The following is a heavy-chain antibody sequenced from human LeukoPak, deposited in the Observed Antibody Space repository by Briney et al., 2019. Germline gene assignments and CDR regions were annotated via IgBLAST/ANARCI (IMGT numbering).Heavy chain of an antibody. CDR3: AKADFARSFDY. D-gene: IGHD2-21*01. Sequence: GGSLRLSCAASGFTFNSYVMCWVRQAPGKGLEWVSAISGSGGSTYYADSVKGRFTISRDNSKNTLYLQMNSLRAEDTAVYYCAKADFARSFDYWGQGTLVTVSS. V-gene: IGHV3-23*01. CDR2: ISGSGGST. J-gene: IGHJ4*02. CDR1: GFTFNSYV.